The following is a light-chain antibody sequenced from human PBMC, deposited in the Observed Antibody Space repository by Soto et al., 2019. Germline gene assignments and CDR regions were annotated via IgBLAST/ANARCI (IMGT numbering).Light chain of an antibody. V-gene: IGLV2-14*01. J-gene: IGLJ1*01. CDR2: DVS. CDR3: SSYTSSSTLLYV. Sequence: QSALTQPASVSGSPGQSITISCTGTSSDVGGYNYVSWYQQHQGKAPKLMIYDVSKRPSGVSNRFSGSKSGNTASLTISGLQAEDEADYYCSSYTSSSTLLYVFGTGTKLTVL. CDR1: SSDVGGYNY.